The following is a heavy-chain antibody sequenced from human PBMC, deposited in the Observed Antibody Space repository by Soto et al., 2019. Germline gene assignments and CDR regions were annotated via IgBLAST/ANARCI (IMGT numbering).Heavy chain of an antibody. CDR2: LDQDGSER. V-gene: IGHV3-7*01. D-gene: IGHD3-16*01. Sequence: EVQLVESGGGLVQPGGSLRLSCAASGFTFSTYWMTWVRRPPGKGLEWVANLDQDGSERYYVDSVRGRFTISRDNAKNSLYLQMNSLRAEDTAVYYCVCGGNFFVYWGQGTLVTVS. J-gene: IGHJ4*02. CDR1: GFTFSTYW. CDR3: VCGGNFFVY.